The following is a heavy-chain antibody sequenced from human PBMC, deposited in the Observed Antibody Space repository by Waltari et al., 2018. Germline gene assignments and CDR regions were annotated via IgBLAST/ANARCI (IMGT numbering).Heavy chain of an antibody. D-gene: IGHD1-26*01. CDR3: ARVGVGATYYYYGMDV. J-gene: IGHJ6*02. Sequence: QVQLVQSGAEVKKPGASVKVSCQASGYPFTSYDITWVRQATGQGLEWMGWMNPNSGNTGYAQKFQGRVTMTRNTSISTAYMELSSLRSEDTAVYYCARVGVGATYYYYGMDVWGQGTTVTVSS. CDR2: MNPNSGNT. CDR1: GYPFTSYD. V-gene: IGHV1-8*01.